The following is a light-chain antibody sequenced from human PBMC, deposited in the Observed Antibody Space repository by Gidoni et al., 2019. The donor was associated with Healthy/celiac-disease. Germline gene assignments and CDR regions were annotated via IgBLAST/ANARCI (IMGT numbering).Light chain of an antibody. CDR3: QQYGSSPPVYT. J-gene: IGKJ2*01. CDR1: QSVSSSY. V-gene: IGKV3-20*01. CDR2: GAS. Sequence: EIVLTQSPGTLSLSPGERATLPCRASQSVSSSYLAWYQQKPGQAPRHLIYGASSRATGIPDRFSGSGSGTDFTLTISRLEPEDFAVYYCQQYGSSPPVYTFGQGTKLEIK.